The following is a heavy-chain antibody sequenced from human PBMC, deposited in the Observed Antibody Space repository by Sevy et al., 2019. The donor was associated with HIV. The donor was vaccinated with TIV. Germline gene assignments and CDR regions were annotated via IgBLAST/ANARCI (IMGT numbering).Heavy chain of an antibody. Sequence: GGSLRLSCAASGFTFSSYSMNWVRQAPGKGLEWVSSISSSSSYIYYADSVKGRLTISRDNAKNSLYLQMNSLRAEDTAVYYCARDPVLEGSTISYYYYYGMDVWGQGTTVTVSS. CDR3: ARDPVLEGSTISYYYYYGMDV. D-gene: IGHD2-2*01. J-gene: IGHJ6*02. CDR2: ISSSSSYI. CDR1: GFTFSSYS. V-gene: IGHV3-21*01.